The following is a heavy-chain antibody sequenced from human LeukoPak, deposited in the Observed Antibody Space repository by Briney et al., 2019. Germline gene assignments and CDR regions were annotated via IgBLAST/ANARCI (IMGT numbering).Heavy chain of an antibody. D-gene: IGHD3-22*01. CDR1: GYTFTDYY. V-gene: IGHV1-2*02. Sequence: GASVKVSCKASGYTFTDYYMHWVRQAPGQGLEWMGWINPNGGGTNYAQKFQGRVTMTRDTSTSTAYMELTRLRSDDTAVYYCARDERYDSSGYPFDYWGQGTLVTVSS. CDR2: INPNGGGT. J-gene: IGHJ4*02. CDR3: ARDERYDSSGYPFDY.